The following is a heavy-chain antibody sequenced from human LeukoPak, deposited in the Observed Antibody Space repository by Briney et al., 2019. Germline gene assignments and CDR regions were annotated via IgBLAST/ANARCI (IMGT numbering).Heavy chain of an antibody. D-gene: IGHD1-7*01. Sequence: HPGGSLRLSCAASGFTFSSYAMSWVRQAPGKGLEWVSAISGSGGSTFYADSAKGRFTISRDNPKNMLYLQMNSLRAEDTAVYYCAKEGPIPATRDQISNWFDPWGQGTLVTVSS. V-gene: IGHV3-23*01. J-gene: IGHJ5*02. CDR1: GFTFSSYA. CDR2: ISGSGGST. CDR3: AKEGPIPATRDQISNWFDP.